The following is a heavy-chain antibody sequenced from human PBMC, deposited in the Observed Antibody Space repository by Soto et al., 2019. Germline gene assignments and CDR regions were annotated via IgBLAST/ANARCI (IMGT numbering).Heavy chain of an antibody. J-gene: IGHJ6*02. D-gene: IGHD2-2*01. Sequence: QVQLQESGPGLVKPSQTLSLTCTVSGGSISSGGYYWSWIRQHPGKGLEWIGYIYYSGSTYYNPSLKSQGTISVDTSKNQFSLKLSSVTAADTAVYYCARVWRGPAAIYYYYGMDVWGQGTTVTVSS. V-gene: IGHV4-31*01. CDR2: IYYSGST. CDR3: ARVWRGPAAIYYYYGMDV. CDR1: GGSISSGGYY.